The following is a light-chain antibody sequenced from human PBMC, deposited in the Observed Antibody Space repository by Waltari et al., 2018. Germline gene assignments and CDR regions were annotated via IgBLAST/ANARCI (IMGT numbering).Light chain of an antibody. CDR1: QSVLYSSNNKNY. CDR2: WAS. CDR3: QQYYNTPFT. J-gene: IGKJ3*01. Sequence: TQSPLFLAVTPGQSVSISCKSSQSVLYSSNNKNYLAWYQQKAGQPPKVLIYWASTRESGVPDRFSGSGSGTDFTLTISSLQAEDVALYYCQQYYNTPFTFGPGTKVDIK. V-gene: IGKV4-1*01.